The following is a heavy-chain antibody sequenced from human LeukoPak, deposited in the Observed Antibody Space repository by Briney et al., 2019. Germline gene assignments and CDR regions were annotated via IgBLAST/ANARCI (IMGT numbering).Heavy chain of an antibody. CDR3: AKDAGDQGYFDY. V-gene: IGHV3-30*04. D-gene: IGHD3-16*01. CDR2: ISYDGSNQ. CDR1: GFTFRSYA. Sequence: PGRSLRLSCAASGFTFRSYAMHWVRQAPGTGLEWVSFISYDGSNQYYADSVKGRFTISRDNSKNTLYLQMNSLRTEDTAVYYCAKDAGDQGYFDYWGQGTLVTVSS. J-gene: IGHJ4*02.